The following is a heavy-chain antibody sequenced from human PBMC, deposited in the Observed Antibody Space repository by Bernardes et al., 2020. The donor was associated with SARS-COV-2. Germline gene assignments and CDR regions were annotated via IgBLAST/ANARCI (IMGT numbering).Heavy chain of an antibody. J-gene: IGHJ4*02. V-gene: IGHV3-23*01. D-gene: IGHD2-2*01. CDR1: GFTFSSYA. CDR2: ISGSGGST. CDR3: ANHYGSSTSCEFFDY. Sequence: GGSLRLSCAASGFTFSSYAMSWVRQAPGKGLEWVSAISGSGGSTYYADSVKGRFTISRDNSKNTLYLQMNSLRAEDTAVYYCANHYGSSTSCEFFDYWGQGTLVTVSS.